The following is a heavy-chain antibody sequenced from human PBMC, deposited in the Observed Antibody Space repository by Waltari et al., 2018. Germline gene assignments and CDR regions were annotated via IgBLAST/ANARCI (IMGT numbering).Heavy chain of an antibody. CDR2: ISSSSSTI. CDR1: GFTFSSDS. Sequence: EVQLVESGGGLVQPGGSLRLSCAASGFTFSSDSMNWVRQAQGKGLEWVSYISSSSSTIYYADSVKGRFTISRDNAKNSLYLQMNSLRAEDTAVYYCARGSDFWSADNWFDPWGQGTLVTVSS. D-gene: IGHD3-3*01. CDR3: ARGSDFWSADNWFDP. V-gene: IGHV3-48*04. J-gene: IGHJ5*02.